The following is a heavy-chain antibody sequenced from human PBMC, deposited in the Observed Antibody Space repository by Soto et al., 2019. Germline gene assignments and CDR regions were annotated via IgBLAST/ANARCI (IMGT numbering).Heavy chain of an antibody. V-gene: IGHV4-30-2*01. Sequence: SETLSLTCAVSGGSISSGGYSWSWIRQPPGKGLEWIGYIYHSGSTYYNPSLKSRVTISVDRSKNQFSLKLSSVTAADTAVYYCARGDYGDAACGFDIWGQGTMVTVSS. CDR3: ARGDYGDAACGFDI. CDR1: GGSISSGGYS. D-gene: IGHD4-17*01. J-gene: IGHJ3*02. CDR2: IYHSGST.